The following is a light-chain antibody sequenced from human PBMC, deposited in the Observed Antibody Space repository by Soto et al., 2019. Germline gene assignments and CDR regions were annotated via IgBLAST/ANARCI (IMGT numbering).Light chain of an antibody. V-gene: IGKV1-6*01. J-gene: IGKJ1*01. Sequence: AIQVTQSPSSLSASVGDRVTITCRTSQGIRSALGWYQQKLGKVPKLLIYAASTLQSGVPSRFSGSGSVREFTLTLSSLQPEDLATYYCLLDYAYFWAFGQGTKVEIK. CDR1: QGIRSA. CDR2: AAS. CDR3: LLDYAYFWA.